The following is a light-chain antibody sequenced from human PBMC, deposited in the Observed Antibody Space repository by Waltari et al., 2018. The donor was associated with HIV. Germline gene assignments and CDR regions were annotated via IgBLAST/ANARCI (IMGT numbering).Light chain of an antibody. V-gene: IGLV1-47*01. CDR3: STWDNSLGTYI. CDR1: WQVIGCIV. Sequence: QSVLTPPPSASATPGQRVAISCSGTWQVIGCIVVYWYQLLPGTTPKLLISRDDQRPSGVPDRFSGSKSDSSASLAVTDLRSEDEGEYFCSTWDNSLGTYIFGGGTKLTVL. J-gene: IGLJ2*01. CDR2: RDD.